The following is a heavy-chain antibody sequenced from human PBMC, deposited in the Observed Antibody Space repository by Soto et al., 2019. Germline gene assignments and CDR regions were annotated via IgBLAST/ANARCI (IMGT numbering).Heavy chain of an antibody. D-gene: IGHD6-13*01. CDR1: GGSFSGYY. CDR3: ARGMVEAAAKKNWFDP. Sequence: ASETLSLTCDVYGGSFSGYYWSWIRQPPGKGLEWIGEINHSGSTNYNPSLKSRVTISVDTSKNQFSLKLSSVTAADTAVYYCARGMVEAAAKKNWFDPWGQGTLVTVSS. J-gene: IGHJ5*02. V-gene: IGHV4-34*01. CDR2: INHSGST.